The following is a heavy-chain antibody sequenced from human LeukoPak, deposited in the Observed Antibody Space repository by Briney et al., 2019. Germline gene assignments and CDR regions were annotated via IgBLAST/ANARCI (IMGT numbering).Heavy chain of an antibody. D-gene: IGHD3-10*01. CDR3: ARDYGWSFAN. V-gene: IGHV3-7*03. CDR2: IKYDGSEQ. CDR1: GFIFSSHW. Sequence: GGSLRLSCTSSGFIFSSHWMNWVRQAPGKGPEWVANIKYDGSEQYYVDSVKGRFSISRDNTKNVLYLQMNSLRVEDTAVYYCARDYGWSFANWGQGTLVTASS. J-gene: IGHJ4*02.